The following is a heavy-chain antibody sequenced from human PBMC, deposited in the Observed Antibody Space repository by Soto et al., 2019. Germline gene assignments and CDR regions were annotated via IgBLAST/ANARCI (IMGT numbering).Heavy chain of an antibody. D-gene: IGHD2-15*01. Sequence: EVQLVESGGGLVQPGGSLKLSCEASGFTFSGSALHWVRQASGKGLEWVGRIRSKANSYATAYAASVKGRFTISRDDSKNTAYLQMNSLKTEDTAVYYCTRRGGNLDYWGQGTLVTVSS. V-gene: IGHV3-73*01. CDR3: TRRGGNLDY. CDR2: IRSKANSYAT. CDR1: GFTFSGSA. J-gene: IGHJ4*02.